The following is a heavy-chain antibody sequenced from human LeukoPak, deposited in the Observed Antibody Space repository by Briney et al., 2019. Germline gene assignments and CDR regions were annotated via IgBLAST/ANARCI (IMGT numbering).Heavy chain of an antibody. Sequence: SQTLSLTCAVSGGSISSDGYSWRWIRQPPGKGLEWIVYIYYSGSTYYNPSLKSRVTISVDTSKNQFSLKLSSVTAADTAVYYWARRGGDVFGGSVFDYWGQGTLVTVSS. CDR2: IYYSGST. J-gene: IGHJ4*02. CDR3: ARRGGDVFGGSVFDY. V-gene: IGHV4-30-2*05. CDR1: GGSISSDGYS. D-gene: IGHD3-10*01.